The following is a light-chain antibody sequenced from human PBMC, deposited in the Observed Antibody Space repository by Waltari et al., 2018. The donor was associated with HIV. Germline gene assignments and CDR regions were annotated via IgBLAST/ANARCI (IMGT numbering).Light chain of an antibody. J-gene: IGLJ3*02. CDR3: YSTDSSSSRWV. Sequence: SDELTQPPSASVSPGQTARITCSGAVLPKTYAYWYQQKSGQAPVLVIYEDNKRPSVIPERFSGSSSGTMATLTINEAQVEDEADYYCYSTDSSSSRWVFGGGTKLTVL. CDR2: EDN. V-gene: IGLV3-10*01. CDR1: VLPKTY.